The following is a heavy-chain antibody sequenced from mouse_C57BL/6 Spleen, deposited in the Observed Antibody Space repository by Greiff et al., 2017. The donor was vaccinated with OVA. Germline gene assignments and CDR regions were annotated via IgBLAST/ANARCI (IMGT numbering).Heavy chain of an antibody. CDR2: IYPGDGDT. V-gene: IGHV1-82*01. J-gene: IGHJ2*01. CDR1: GYAFSSSW. CDR3: ARSDSSGYPYFDY. D-gene: IGHD3-2*02. Sequence: QVQLQQSGPELVKPGASVKISCKASGYAFSSSWMNWVKQRPGKGLEWIGRIYPGDGDTNYNGKFKGKATLTADKSSSTAYMQLSSLTSEDSAVYFCARSDSSGYPYFDYWGQGTTLTVSS.